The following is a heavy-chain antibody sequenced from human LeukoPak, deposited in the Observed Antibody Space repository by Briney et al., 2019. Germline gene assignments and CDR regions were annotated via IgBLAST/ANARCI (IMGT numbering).Heavy chain of an antibody. J-gene: IGHJ4*02. CDR1: GFTFSRYW. Sequence: GGSLRLSCAASGFTFSRYWMHWVRQAPGKGLAWISRINSVGRSTHYADSAKGRFTIFRDNVKNTLYLQMNSLRAEDTAVYYCASVGYSSGSYDFDYWGQGTLVTASS. V-gene: IGHV3-74*01. D-gene: IGHD6-19*01. CDR3: ASVGYSSGSYDFDY. CDR2: INSVGRST.